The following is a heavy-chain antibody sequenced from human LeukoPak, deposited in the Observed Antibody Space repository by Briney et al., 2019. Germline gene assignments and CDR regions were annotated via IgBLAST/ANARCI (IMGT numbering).Heavy chain of an antibody. CDR3: ASDYYGSGSPFDY. Sequence: GGSLRLSCAASGFTFSNYWMSWVRQAPGKGLEWVSSISSSSSYIYYADSVKGRFTTSRDNAKNSLYLQMNSLRPEDTAMYYCASDYYGSGSPFDYWGQGTLVTVSS. CDR2: ISSSSSYI. J-gene: IGHJ4*02. D-gene: IGHD3-10*01. CDR1: GFTFSNYW. V-gene: IGHV3-21*04.